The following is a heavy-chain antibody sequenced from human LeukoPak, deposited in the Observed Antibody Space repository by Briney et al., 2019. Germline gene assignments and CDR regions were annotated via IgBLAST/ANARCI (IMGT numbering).Heavy chain of an antibody. Sequence: GGSLRLSCAASGFTFNTYGMNWVRQAPGKGLEWVSYISSSCSIMYYADSVKGRFTISRDNAKNSLYLQMNSLRDEDTAVYYCARDHRSGSGSGTQANDYWGQGTLVTVSS. CDR3: ARDHRSGSGSGTQANDY. CDR1: GFTFNTYG. CDR2: ISSSCSIM. V-gene: IGHV3-48*02. J-gene: IGHJ4*02. D-gene: IGHD3-10*01.